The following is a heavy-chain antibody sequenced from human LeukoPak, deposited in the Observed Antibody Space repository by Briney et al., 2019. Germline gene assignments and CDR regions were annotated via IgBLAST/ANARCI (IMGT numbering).Heavy chain of an antibody. D-gene: IGHD5-24*01. CDR3: ARDRRWRRDSKTPYYYYGMDV. CDR1: GSTLTGYG. Sequence: GASVKVSCKASGSTLTGYGINWVRKAPGQGLEWRGWISASIGNTIYAQKLQGRVAMTTDTSTRTVYMELRSLRSDDTAVYHCARDRRWRRDSKTPYYYYGMDVWGQGTTVTVS. CDR2: ISASIGNT. J-gene: IGHJ6*02. V-gene: IGHV1-18*01.